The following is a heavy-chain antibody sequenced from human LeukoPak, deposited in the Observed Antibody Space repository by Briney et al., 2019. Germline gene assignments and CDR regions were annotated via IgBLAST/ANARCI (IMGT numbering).Heavy chain of an antibody. D-gene: IGHD3-10*01. J-gene: IGHJ6*02. CDR2: INPSGGST. CDR1: GYTFTGYY. V-gene: IGHV1-46*01. CDR3: AREREFTMVRDLGDGMDV. Sequence: GASVKVSCKASGYTFTGYYMHWVQQAPGQGLEWMGIINPSGGSTSYAQKFQGRVTMTRDTSTSTVYMELSSLRSEDTAVYYCAREREFTMVRDLGDGMDVWGQGTTVTVSS.